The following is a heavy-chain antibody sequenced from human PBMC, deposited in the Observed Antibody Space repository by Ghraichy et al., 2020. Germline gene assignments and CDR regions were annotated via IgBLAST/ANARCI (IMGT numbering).Heavy chain of an antibody. J-gene: IGHJ6*02. Sequence: RGSLRLSCEASEFVFSTYAMHWVRQAPGKGLEWLSIIWYDGGQQYYADSMRGRFTISRDNSKNTLYLQMNSLRAEDTAVYYCARDRSRYSYGTYYYYGMDVWGQGTTVTVSS. CDR2: IWYDGGQQ. D-gene: IGHD5-18*01. CDR1: EFVFSTYA. CDR3: ARDRSRYSYGTYYYYGMDV. V-gene: IGHV3-33*01.